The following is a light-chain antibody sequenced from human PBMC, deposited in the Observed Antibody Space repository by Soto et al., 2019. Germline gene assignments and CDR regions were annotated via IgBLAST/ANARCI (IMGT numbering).Light chain of an antibody. CDR1: QSVSNNY. V-gene: IGKV3-20*01. CDR2: AAS. Sequence: EIVLTQSPDSLSLSPGERATLSCRASQSVSNNYLGWYQQRFGQAPRLLIYAASRRATGIPDRFSGGGSGTDFTLTITRLKPEDSAVYFCQQSGNSPRTFGQGTKLEIK. CDR3: QQSGNSPRT. J-gene: IGKJ2*01.